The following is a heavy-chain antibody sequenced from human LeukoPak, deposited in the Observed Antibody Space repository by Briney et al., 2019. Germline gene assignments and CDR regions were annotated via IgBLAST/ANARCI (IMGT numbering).Heavy chain of an antibody. Sequence: GGSLRLSCAASGFTFSSYGMHWVRQAPGKGLEWVAVISYDGSNKYYADSVKGRFTISRDNSKNTLYLQMNSLRAEDTAVYYCAKDQRVATILPYYFDYWGQGTLVTVSS. J-gene: IGHJ4*02. CDR3: AKDQRVATILPYYFDY. D-gene: IGHD5-12*01. V-gene: IGHV3-30*18. CDR2: ISYDGSNK. CDR1: GFTFSSYG.